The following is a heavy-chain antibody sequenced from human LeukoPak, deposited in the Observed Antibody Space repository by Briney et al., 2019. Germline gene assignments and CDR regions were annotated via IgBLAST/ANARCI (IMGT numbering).Heavy chain of an antibody. J-gene: IGHJ4*02. CDR1: GFTFSSYG. CDR2: IWYEGSNE. D-gene: IGHD6-19*01. V-gene: IGHV3-33*06. CDR3: AKDVADGYSTGYYVN. Sequence: GGSLRLSCAASGFTFSSYGMHWVRQAPGKGLEWVALIWYEGSNEYYADSVKGRFTISRDNSKNTLYLQMNSLRDEDTAVYYCAKDVADGYSTGYYVNWGQGTLVTVSS.